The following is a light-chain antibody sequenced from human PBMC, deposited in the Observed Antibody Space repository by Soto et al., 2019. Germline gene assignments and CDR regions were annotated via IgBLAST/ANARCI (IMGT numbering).Light chain of an antibody. CDR3: SSYAGSEFLV. V-gene: IGLV2-8*01. Sequence: QSALTQPPSASGSPGQSVTISCTGTSSDVGGYNYVSWYQQHPGKAPKLMICEVTKRPSGVPDRFSGSKSGNTASLTVSGLRAEDEATYYCSSYAGSEFLVFGGGTKLTVL. CDR2: EVT. J-gene: IGLJ2*01. CDR1: SSDVGGYNY.